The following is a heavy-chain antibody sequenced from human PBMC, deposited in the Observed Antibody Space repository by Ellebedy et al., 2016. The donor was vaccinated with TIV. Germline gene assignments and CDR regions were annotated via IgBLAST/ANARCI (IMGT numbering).Heavy chain of an antibody. Sequence: GESLKISCVGSGFRFSGYGMHWVRQAPGKGLEWVSFVWYDGSQTDCADSVKGRFTTSRDNSRFTLSLQMNSLRADDTAVYYCARYNGDSGFDLWGQGTLVTVSS. V-gene: IGHV3-33*01. J-gene: IGHJ4*02. D-gene: IGHD2-21*02. CDR3: ARYNGDSGFDL. CDR1: GFRFSGYG. CDR2: VWYDGSQT.